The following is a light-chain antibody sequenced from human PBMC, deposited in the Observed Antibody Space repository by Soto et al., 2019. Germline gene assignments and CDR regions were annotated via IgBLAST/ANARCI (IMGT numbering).Light chain of an antibody. V-gene: IGLV4-69*01. CDR2: LDSDGSH. J-gene: IGLJ2*01. CDR1: SGHSSYA. CDR3: QTWGTGIHVV. Sequence: QAVLTQSPSASASLGASVKLTCTLSSGHSSYAIAWHQQQPEKGPRYLMKLDSDGSHTKGDAIPDRFSGSSYGAERYLTISSLQSEDEADYYCQTWGTGIHVVFGGGTQVTVL.